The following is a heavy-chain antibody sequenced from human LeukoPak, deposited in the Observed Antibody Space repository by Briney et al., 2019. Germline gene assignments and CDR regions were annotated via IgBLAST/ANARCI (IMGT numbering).Heavy chain of an antibody. Sequence: ASVKVSCKASGYTFTSYYMHWVRQAPGQGLEWMGIINPSGGSTSYAQKFQGRVTMTRDMSTSTVYMELSSLRSEDTAVYYCARDPHGYGSGSYYKRAPYYYYYMDVWGKGTTVTVSS. V-gene: IGHV1-46*01. CDR1: GYTFTSYY. CDR3: ARDPHGYGSGSYYKRAPYYYYYMDV. CDR2: INPSGGST. D-gene: IGHD3-10*01. J-gene: IGHJ6*03.